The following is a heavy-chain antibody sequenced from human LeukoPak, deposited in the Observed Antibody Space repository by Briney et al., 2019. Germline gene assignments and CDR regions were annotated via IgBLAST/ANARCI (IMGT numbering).Heavy chain of an antibody. Sequence: GGSLRLSCAASGITFSSYAMSWVRQAPGKGLEWVSVIYSDGRTYYADSVKGRFTISRDNSKNTLYLQMNSLRAEDTVVYYCARDAGRFDVFDIWGQGTMVSVSS. J-gene: IGHJ3*02. CDR2: IYSDGRT. D-gene: IGHD1-26*01. CDR3: ARDAGRFDVFDI. CDR1: GITFSSYA. V-gene: IGHV3-53*01.